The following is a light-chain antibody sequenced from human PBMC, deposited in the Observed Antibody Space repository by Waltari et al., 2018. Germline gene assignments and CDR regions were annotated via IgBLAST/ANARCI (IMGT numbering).Light chain of an antibody. J-gene: IGKJ4*01. CDR3: QQYDKFPLT. CDR1: QDIMKS. V-gene: IGKV1-33*01. CDR2: DAS. Sequence: DIQMTQAPSSLSASVGDRVTITCQASQDIMKSLNWYQQIPGEAPRLLILDASYLETGVPSRFSGSGSGSDFTFTISSLQTEDIATYYCQQYDKFPLTFGGGTKVQIK.